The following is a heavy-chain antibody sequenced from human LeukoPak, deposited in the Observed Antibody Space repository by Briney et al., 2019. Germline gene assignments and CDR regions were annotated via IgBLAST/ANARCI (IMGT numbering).Heavy chain of an antibody. D-gene: IGHD1-26*01. V-gene: IGHV3-43D*03. CDR1: GFTFDDYA. J-gene: IGHJ4*02. CDR2: ISWDGGST. CDR3: AKGGGAPATSPDY. Sequence: GSLRLSCAASGFTFDDYAMHWVRQAPGKGLEWVSLISWDGGSTYYADSVKGRFTISRDNSKNSLYLQMNSLRAEDTALYYCAKGGGAPATSPDYWGQGTLVTVSS.